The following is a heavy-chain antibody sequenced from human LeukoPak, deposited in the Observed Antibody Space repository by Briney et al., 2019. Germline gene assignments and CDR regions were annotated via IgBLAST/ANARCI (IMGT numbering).Heavy chain of an antibody. V-gene: IGHV4-34*01. CDR3: ARVEMATITLVY. CDR2: INHSGST. J-gene: IGHJ4*02. Sequence: NSSETLSLTCAVYGGSFSGYYWSWIRQPPGKGLEWIGEINHSGSTNYNPSLKSRVTISVDTSKNQFSLRLSSVTAADTAVYYCARVEMATITLVYWGQGTLVTVSS. D-gene: IGHD5-24*01. CDR1: GGSFSGYY.